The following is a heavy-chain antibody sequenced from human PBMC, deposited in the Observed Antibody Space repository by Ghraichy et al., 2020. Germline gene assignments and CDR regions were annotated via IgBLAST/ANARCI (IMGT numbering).Heavy chain of an antibody. D-gene: IGHD6-6*01. CDR2: ISGSGGST. CDR1: GFTFSSYA. V-gene: IGHV3-23*01. CDR3: AKDQWQYSSSLDLFDY. J-gene: IGHJ4*02. Sequence: GGSLRLSCAASGFTFSSYAMSWVRQAPGKGLEWVSAISGSGGSTYYADSVKGRFTISRDNSKNTLYLQMNSLRAEDTAVYYCAKDQWQYSSSLDLFDYWGQGTLVTVSS.